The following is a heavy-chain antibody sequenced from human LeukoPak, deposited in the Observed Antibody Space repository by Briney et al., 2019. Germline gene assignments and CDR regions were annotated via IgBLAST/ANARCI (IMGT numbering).Heavy chain of an antibody. D-gene: IGHD6-6*01. V-gene: IGHV3-23*01. CDR2: ICGSGTST. CDR3: ARTSYSTSDGY. CDR1: GFTFRSYA. J-gene: IGHJ4*02. Sequence: GGSLRLSCAASGFTFRSYAMTWVRQAPGKGLEWVSSICGSGTSTYYGDSVKGRFTISRDNSKNTLYLQMNSLRAEDTAVYYCARTSYSTSDGYWGQGTLVTVSS.